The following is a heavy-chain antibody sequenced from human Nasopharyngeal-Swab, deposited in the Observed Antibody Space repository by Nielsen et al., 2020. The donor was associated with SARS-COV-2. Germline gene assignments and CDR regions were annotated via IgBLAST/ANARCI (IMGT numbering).Heavy chain of an antibody. CDR2: FDPEDGET. Sequence: ASVKVSCKVSGYTLTELSMHWVRQAPGKGLEWVGGFDPEDGETIYAHKFQGRVTMTEDTSTDTAYMELSSLTSEDTAVYYCTTVAGSYGRFDYWGQVTLVTVSS. CDR1: GYTLTELS. V-gene: IGHV1-24*01. CDR3: TTVAGSYGRFDY. J-gene: IGHJ4*02. D-gene: IGHD1-26*01.